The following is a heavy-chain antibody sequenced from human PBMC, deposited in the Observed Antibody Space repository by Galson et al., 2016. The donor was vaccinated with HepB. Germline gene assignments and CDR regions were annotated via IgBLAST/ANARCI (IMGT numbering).Heavy chain of an antibody. V-gene: IGHV3-74*01. Sequence: SLRLSCAASGFPLSSYWMQWVRQTPGKGLVWVSRISKDGTRTGYADSVKGRFTVFRDNAKNTVYLQMNSLRVEDTAVYYCAREEATGTTATDQWGQGTLVTVSS. J-gene: IGHJ4*02. D-gene: IGHD4-17*01. CDR1: GFPLSSYW. CDR2: ISKDGTRT. CDR3: AREEATGTTATDQ.